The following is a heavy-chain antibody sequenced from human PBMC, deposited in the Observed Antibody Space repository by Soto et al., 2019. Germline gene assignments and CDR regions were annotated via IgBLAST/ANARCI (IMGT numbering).Heavy chain of an antibody. Sequence: PSETLSLTCAVSGGSVSNSSSYWSWIRQPPGERLEWIGNIYYSGSTNYNPSLKSRVTISVHTSKNQFSLKLTSVTAADTAVYYCARVRSSGYYGLLDYWGQGTLVTVS. V-gene: IGHV4-61*01. J-gene: IGHJ4*02. CDR2: IYYSGST. CDR1: GGSVSNSSSY. CDR3: ARVRSSGYYGLLDY. D-gene: IGHD3-22*01.